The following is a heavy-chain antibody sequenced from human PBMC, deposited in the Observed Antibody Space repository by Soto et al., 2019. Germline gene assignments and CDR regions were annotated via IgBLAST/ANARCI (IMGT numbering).Heavy chain of an antibody. CDR1: GGSISSGGYS. D-gene: IGHD3-10*01. Sequence: SETLSLTCTVSGGSISSGGYSWSWIRQPPGKGLEWIGYIYHSGSTYYNPSLKSRVTISVDTSKNQISLKLSSVTAADTAVYYCARQDYYGSGSYFPYYFDSWGQGTLVTVSS. V-gene: IGHV4-30-2*03. CDR2: IYHSGST. CDR3: ARQDYYGSGSYFPYYFDS. J-gene: IGHJ4*02.